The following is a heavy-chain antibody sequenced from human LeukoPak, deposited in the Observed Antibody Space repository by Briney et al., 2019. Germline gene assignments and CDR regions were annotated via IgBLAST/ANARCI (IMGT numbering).Heavy chain of an antibody. CDR1: GGTFTSYA. CDR2: IIPILGIA. V-gene: IGHV1-69*04. D-gene: IGHD2-2*01. CDR3: ASMPRYYYGMDV. J-gene: IGHJ6*02. Sequence: GASVKVSCKASGGTFTSYAISWVRQAPGQGLEWMGRIIPILGIANYAQKFQGRVTITADKSTSTAYMELSSLRSADTAGYYCASMPRYYYGMDVWGQGTTVTVSS.